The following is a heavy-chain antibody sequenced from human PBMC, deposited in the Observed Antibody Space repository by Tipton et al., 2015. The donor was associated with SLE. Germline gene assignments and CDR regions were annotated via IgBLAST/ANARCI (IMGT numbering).Heavy chain of an antibody. CDR3: ARVGGSYFGY. J-gene: IGHJ4*02. Sequence: SLRLSCSLSGFTFSSYWMHWVRQAPGKGLVWVSRINSDGSSTSYADSVKGRFTISRDNAKNTLYMQMNSLRAEDTAVYYCARVGGSYFGYWGQGTLVTVSS. D-gene: IGHD1-26*01. CDR1: GFTFSSYW. CDR2: INSDGSST. V-gene: IGHV3-74*01.